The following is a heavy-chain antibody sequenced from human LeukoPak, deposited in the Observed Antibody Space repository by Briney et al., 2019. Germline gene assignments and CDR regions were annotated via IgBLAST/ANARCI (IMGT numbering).Heavy chain of an antibody. Sequence: GGSLRLSCAASGFTFSSYAMHWVRQAPGKGLEWVAVISYDGSNKYYAGSVKGRFTISRDNSKNTLYLQMNSLRAEDTAVYYCARAGLRYFDWLSHGDYWGQGTLATVSS. CDR2: ISYDGSNK. V-gene: IGHV3-30*04. D-gene: IGHD3-9*01. CDR1: GFTFSSYA. J-gene: IGHJ4*02. CDR3: ARAGLRYFDWLSHGDY.